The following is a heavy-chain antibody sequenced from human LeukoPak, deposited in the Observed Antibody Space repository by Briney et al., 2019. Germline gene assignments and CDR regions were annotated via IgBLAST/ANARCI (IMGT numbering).Heavy chain of an antibody. CDR3: ARAYEDDFWSGRTLGY. Sequence: SETLSLTCTVSGGSISSYYWSWIRQPPGKGLEWIGYIYTSGSTNYNPSLKSRVTISVDTSKNQFSLKLSSVTAADTAVYYCARAYEDDFWSGRTLGYWGQGTLVTVST. V-gene: IGHV4-4*09. D-gene: IGHD3-3*01. CDR1: GGSISSYY. J-gene: IGHJ4*02. CDR2: IYTSGST.